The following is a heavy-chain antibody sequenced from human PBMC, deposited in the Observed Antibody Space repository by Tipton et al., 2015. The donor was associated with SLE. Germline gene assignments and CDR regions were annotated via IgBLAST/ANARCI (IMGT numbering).Heavy chain of an antibody. CDR1: GGSISSGSYY. V-gene: IGHV4-61*09. CDR3: ARESLSRLDY. CDR2: IYTFGGT. J-gene: IGHJ4*02. D-gene: IGHD5/OR15-5a*01. Sequence: TLSLTCTVSGGSISSGSYYWNWIRQPAGEGLEWIGQIYTFGGTNYNPSLKSRVTMSLDASKNQFSLKLTSVTATDTAVYYCARESLSRLDYWGQRMLVTVSS.